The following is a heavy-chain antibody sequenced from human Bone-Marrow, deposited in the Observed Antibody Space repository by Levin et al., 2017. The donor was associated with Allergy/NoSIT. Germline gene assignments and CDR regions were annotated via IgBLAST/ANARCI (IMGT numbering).Heavy chain of an antibody. Sequence: GGSLRLSCAASGFTFSVYAIHWVRLAPGKGLEWVAVMSYDENSAFYADSVKGRFTISRDNSKNTLYLQLNSLRTEDTAVYYCARDYIPGSDPNWATNFFDPWGQGTLVTVSS. J-gene: IGHJ5*02. CDR3: ARDYIPGSDPNWATNFFDP. D-gene: IGHD7-27*01. V-gene: IGHV3-30-3*01. CDR2: MSYDENSA. CDR1: GFTFSVYA.